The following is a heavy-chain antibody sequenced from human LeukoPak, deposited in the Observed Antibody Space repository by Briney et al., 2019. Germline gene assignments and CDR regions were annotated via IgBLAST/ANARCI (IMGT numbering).Heavy chain of an antibody. V-gene: IGHV4-39*07. CDR1: GGSISSSSYY. CDR3: ARGRASVD. CDR2: IYYSGST. J-gene: IGHJ4*02. Sequence: SETLSLTCTVSGGSISSSSYYWGWIRQPPGKGLEWIGSIYYSGSTNYNPSLKSRLTISVDKSKNQFSLNLSSATAADTAVYYCARGRASVDWGQGTLVTVSS.